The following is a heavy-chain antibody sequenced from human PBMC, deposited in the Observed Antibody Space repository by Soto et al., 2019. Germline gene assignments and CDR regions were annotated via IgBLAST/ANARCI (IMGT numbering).Heavy chain of an antibody. Sequence: EVQLVESGGGLIQPGGSLRLSCAASGFTVSSNYMSWVRQAPGKGLEWVSVIYSGGSTYYADSVKGRFTISRDNSKNTLYLQMNSLRAEDTAVYYCAIERVESGYPEYFQHWCQGTLVTVSS. J-gene: IGHJ1*01. V-gene: IGHV3-53*01. D-gene: IGHD3-22*01. CDR2: IYSGGST. CDR3: AIERVESGYPEYFQH. CDR1: GFTVSSNY.